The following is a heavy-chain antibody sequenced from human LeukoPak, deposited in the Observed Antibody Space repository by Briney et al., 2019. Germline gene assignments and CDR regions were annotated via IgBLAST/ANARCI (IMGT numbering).Heavy chain of an antibody. Sequence: KPSETLSLTCAVSGYSISSGYYWGWIRQPPGKGLAWIGSIYHSGSTYYNPSLKSRVTISVDTSKNQFSLKLSSVTAADTAVYYCARVWSGYCSSTSCYVAYNWFDPWGQGTLVTVSS. V-gene: IGHV4-38-2*01. D-gene: IGHD2-2*01. CDR1: GYSISSGYY. J-gene: IGHJ5*02. CDR3: ARVWSGYCSSTSCYVAYNWFDP. CDR2: IYHSGST.